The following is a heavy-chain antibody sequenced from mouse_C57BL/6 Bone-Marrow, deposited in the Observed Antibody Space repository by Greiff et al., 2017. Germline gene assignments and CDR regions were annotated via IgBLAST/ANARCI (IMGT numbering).Heavy chain of an antibody. Sequence: EVKVVESGGGLVQPGGSLKLSCAASGFTFSDYGMAWVRQAPRKGPEWVAFISNFAYSIYYADTVTSRFTISRENAKNTLYLGMSSLRSEDTALYYCARHGYYDYDDYYAMDYWGQGTSVTVSS. V-gene: IGHV5-15*01. CDR3: ARHGYYDYDDYYAMDY. CDR2: ISNFAYSI. D-gene: IGHD2-4*01. J-gene: IGHJ4*01. CDR1: GFTFSDYG.